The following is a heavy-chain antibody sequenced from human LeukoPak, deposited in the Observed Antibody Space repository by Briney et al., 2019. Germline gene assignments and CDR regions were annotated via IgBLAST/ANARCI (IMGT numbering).Heavy chain of an antibody. V-gene: IGHV3-53*01. J-gene: IGHJ4*02. CDR2: TYSGRST. D-gene: IGHD5-24*01. CDR1: GFTASSNY. Sequence: SMRLSSAAYGFTASSNYMSWVRQAQGKVIAWVSVTYSGRSTHYAVTVKGRFTISRDNSKNTLFLQKNSLRSEDTAVYDCARCDGEGYWGQGTLVTVSS. CDR3: ARCDGEGY.